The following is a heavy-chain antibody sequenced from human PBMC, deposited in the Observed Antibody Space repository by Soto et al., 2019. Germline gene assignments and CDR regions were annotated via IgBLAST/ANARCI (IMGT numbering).Heavy chain of an antibody. CDR2: IIPMFGTA. D-gene: IGHD1-7*01. CDR3: AGPPELTRIYYYYGMDV. Sequence: ASVKVSCKASGGTFSSYAISLVRQAPGQGLEWMGGIIPMFGTADYAQKFQGRVTITADESTSTAYMELSSLRSEDTAVYYCAGPPELTRIYYYYGMDVWGQGTTVTVSS. J-gene: IGHJ6*02. V-gene: IGHV1-69*13. CDR1: GGTFSSYA.